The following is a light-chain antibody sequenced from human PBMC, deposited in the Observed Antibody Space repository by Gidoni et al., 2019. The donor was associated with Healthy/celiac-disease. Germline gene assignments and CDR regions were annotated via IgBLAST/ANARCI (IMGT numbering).Light chain of an antibody. CDR3: QQYNSYPLT. V-gene: IGKV1-5*01. CDR1: QRSSSW. CDR2: DAS. J-gene: IGKJ3*01. Sequence: DIQITQSSSTLFASGGDRVPITCRASQRSSSWLAWYLQKPGKAPKLLIYDASSLESGVPSRYSGSGSGTEFTLTISRLQPDDFATYYCQQYNSYPLTFGPGTKVDIK.